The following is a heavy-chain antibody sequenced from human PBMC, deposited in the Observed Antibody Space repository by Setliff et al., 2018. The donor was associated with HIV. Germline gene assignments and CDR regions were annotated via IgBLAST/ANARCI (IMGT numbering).Heavy chain of an antibody. CDR1: GFTLSNFW. Sequence: GGSLRLSCVASGFTLSNFWMHWVRQAPGKGLVWVSYINTDGSGATYADSVKGRFTISRDTSKNTLYLQMHSLRAEDTAVYYCARVRDYYDSGAQAFDIWGQGTMVTVSS. CDR2: INTDGSGA. D-gene: IGHD3-22*01. CDR3: ARVRDYYDSGAQAFDI. J-gene: IGHJ3*02. V-gene: IGHV3-74*01.